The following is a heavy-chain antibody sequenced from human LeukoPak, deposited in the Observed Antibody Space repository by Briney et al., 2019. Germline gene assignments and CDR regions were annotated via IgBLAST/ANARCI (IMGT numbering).Heavy chain of an antibody. Sequence: GRSLRLSCTGSGFIFSRYAVSWVRQAPGKGLEWVSAISKNTVDTYYADSVKGRLTISRHSSKNTVYLQMNSLRAEDTAVYYCVRDMEPLRYFDTWGQGTLVTVSS. J-gene: IGHJ4*02. CDR3: VRDMEPLRYFDT. CDR1: GFIFSRYA. V-gene: IGHV3-23*01. D-gene: IGHD3-9*01. CDR2: ISKNTVDT.